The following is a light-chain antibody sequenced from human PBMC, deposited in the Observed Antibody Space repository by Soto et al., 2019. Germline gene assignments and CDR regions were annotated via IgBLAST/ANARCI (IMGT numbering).Light chain of an antibody. J-gene: IGLJ2*01. Sequence: QSALTQPASVSGSPGQSITISCTGTSSDVGTYEYVSWYQHHPGKAPKLMIYDVSNRPSGVSDRFSGSKSGNTASLTISGLQAGDEADYYCRSYASNGDVLFGGGTKLTVL. CDR3: RSYASNGDVL. V-gene: IGLV2-14*03. CDR2: DVS. CDR1: SSDVGTYEY.